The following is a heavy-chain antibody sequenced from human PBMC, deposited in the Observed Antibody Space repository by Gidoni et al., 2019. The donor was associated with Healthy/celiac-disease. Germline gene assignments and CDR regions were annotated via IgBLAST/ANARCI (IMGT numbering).Heavy chain of an antibody. CDR2: INHSGST. Sequence: QVQLPQWGAGLLKPSETLSLTCAVYGGSFSGYYWSWIRQPPGKGLEWIGEINHSGSTNYNPSLKSRVTISVDTSKNQFSLKLSSVTAADTAVYYCARGGITMVRSKYYFDYWGQGTLVTVSS. CDR1: GGSFSGYY. V-gene: IGHV4-34*01. J-gene: IGHJ4*02. CDR3: ARGGITMVRSKYYFDY. D-gene: IGHD3-10*01.